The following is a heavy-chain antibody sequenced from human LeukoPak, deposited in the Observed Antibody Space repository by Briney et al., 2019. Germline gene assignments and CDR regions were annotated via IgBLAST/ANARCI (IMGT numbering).Heavy chain of an antibody. CDR2: IHYSGRT. CDR3: ARHARSSGTTYFDY. Sequence: SETLSLTCTVSAGSISPDYWSWIRQPPGKGLQWIGYIHYSGRTDYNPSLQSRVTMSVDTSKNQFSLNLFSVTAADTAVYYCARHARSSGTTYFDYWGQGTLVTVSS. V-gene: IGHV4-59*08. CDR1: AGSISPDY. D-gene: IGHD6-19*01. J-gene: IGHJ4*02.